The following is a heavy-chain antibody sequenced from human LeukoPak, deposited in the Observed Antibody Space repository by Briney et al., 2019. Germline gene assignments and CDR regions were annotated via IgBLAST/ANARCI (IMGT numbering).Heavy chain of an antibody. D-gene: IGHD4-17*01. V-gene: IGHV3-48*03. CDR3: VRDRAVSPFPPDAFDM. Sequence: GGSLRLSCAASGFTPSSYEMNWVRQAPGKGLEWISYISRSGTATLYADSVKGRFTISRDNAKNSLYLQMNSLRAEDTAVYYCVRDRAVSPFPPDAFDMWGQGTMVTVAS. CDR1: GFTPSSYE. J-gene: IGHJ3*02. CDR2: ISRSGTAT.